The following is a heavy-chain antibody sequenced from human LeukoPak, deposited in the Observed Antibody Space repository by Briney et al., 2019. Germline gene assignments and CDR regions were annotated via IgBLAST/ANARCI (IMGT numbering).Heavy chain of an antibody. Sequence: ETLSHTCTVSVGSISSFYWTWMRHPPGKGLEWIGYIHYSRGINYNPSLRSRLTMSIDTSKNQFSLELTSVTGADTAIYYCTTTSGTSPIDSWGQGALVTVSS. D-gene: IGHD6-6*01. CDR3: TTTSGTSPIDS. V-gene: IGHV4-59*01. J-gene: IGHJ4*02. CDR2: IHYSRGI. CDR1: VGSISSFY.